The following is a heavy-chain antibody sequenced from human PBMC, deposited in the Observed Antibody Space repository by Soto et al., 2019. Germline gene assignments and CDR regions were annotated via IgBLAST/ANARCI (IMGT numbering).Heavy chain of an antibody. CDR2: IIPIFGTA. CDR1: GGTFSSYA. D-gene: IGHD6-6*01. J-gene: IGHJ6*02. V-gene: IGHV1-69*01. CDR3: ARNEYSSTFYYYGMDV. Sequence: QVQLVQSGAEVKKPGSSVKVSCKASGGTFSSYAITWVRQAPGQGLEWMGRIIPIFGTANYNQKSQGRVTITAEESTSTAYMELSSLRSEDTAVYYCARNEYSSTFYYYGMDVWGQGTTVNVSS.